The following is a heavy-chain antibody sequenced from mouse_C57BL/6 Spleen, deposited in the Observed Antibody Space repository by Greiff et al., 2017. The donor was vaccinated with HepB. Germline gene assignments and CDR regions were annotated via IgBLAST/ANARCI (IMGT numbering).Heavy chain of an antibody. V-gene: IGHV14-2*01. J-gene: IGHJ3*01. CDR1: GFNIKDYY. CDR3: APSTRVAAPIAY. D-gene: IGHD1-1*01. CDR2: IDPEDGET. Sequence: VQLLQSGAELVKPGASVKLSCTASGFNIKDYYMHWVKQRTEQGLEWIGRIDPEDGETKYAPNFQGKATITADTSSNTAYLQLSSLTSGDTAVYYCAPSTRVAAPIAYWGQGTLVTVSA.